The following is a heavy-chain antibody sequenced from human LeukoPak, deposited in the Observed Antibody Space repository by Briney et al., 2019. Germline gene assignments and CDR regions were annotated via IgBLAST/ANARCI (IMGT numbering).Heavy chain of an antibody. CDR3: ARDHRYGGLFDA. V-gene: IGHV3-21*01. D-gene: IGHD4-17*01. J-gene: IGHJ4*02. Sequence: GGSLRLSCAASGFTFSSYNMNWVRQAPGKRLEWVSSITSGSSYRFYADSVKGRFTISRDNAKNSLYLQMNSLRAEDTAIYYCARDHRYGGLFDAWGQGTLVTVSS. CDR1: GFTFSSYN. CDR2: ITSGSSYR.